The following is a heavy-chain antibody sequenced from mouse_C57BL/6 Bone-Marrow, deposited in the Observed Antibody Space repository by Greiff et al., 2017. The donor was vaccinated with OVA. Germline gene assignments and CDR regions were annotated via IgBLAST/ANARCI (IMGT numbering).Heavy chain of an antibody. CDR1: GYTFTDHT. D-gene: IGHD3-2*02. J-gene: IGHJ2*01. CDR3: AKTAQASYYFDY. V-gene: IGHV1-78*01. CDR2: IYPRDGST. Sequence: QVQLQQSDAELVKPGASVKISCKVSGYTFTDHTIHWMKQRPEQGLEWIGYIYPRDGSTKSNEKFKGKATLTADKSSSTAYMQLNSLTSEDSAVYFCAKTAQASYYFDYWGQGTTLTVSS.